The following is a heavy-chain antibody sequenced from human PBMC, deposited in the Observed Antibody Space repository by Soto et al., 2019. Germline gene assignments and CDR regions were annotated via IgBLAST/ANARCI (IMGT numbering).Heavy chain of an antibody. CDR2: MRSKANSYAT. Sequence: EVQLVESGGGLVQPGGSLKLSCAASGFTFGGAAMHWVRQASGKGLEWLGRMRSKANSYATADAASVKGRFTISRDDSANTAYLKMDSLKNEDTAVYYCGGQASDFYNGSRLYYLDVWGKGTTVTVSS. D-gene: IGHD3-10*01. V-gene: IGHV3-73*01. CDR3: GGQASDFYNGSRLYYLDV. CDR1: GFTFGGAA. J-gene: IGHJ6*03.